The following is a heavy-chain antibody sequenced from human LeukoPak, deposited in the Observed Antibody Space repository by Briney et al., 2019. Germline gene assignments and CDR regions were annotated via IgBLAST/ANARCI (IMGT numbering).Heavy chain of an antibody. Sequence: SETLSLTCTVSGGSISSSSYYWGWIRQPPGKGLEWIGSIYYSGSTYYNPSLKSRVTISVDTSKYQFSLKLSSVTAADTTVYYCARQVGGVPAATFDHWGQGTLVTVSS. D-gene: IGHD3-16*01. J-gene: IGHJ4*02. V-gene: IGHV4-39*01. CDR3: ARQVGGVPAATFDH. CDR2: IYYSGST. CDR1: GGSISSSSYY.